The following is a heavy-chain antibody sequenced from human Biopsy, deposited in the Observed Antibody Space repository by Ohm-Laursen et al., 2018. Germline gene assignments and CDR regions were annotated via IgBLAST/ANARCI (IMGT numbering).Heavy chain of an antibody. CDR1: GFRFDDYA. J-gene: IGHJ4*02. D-gene: IGHD6-19*01. V-gene: IGHV3-9*01. Sequence: SLRLSCAASGFRFDDYAMQWVRQAPGKGLEWVSGISWSSGTIGYADSVKGRFTVSRDNAKNSLFLQMNSLRVEDTALYYCVKSAYSSGFWEASDYWGQGALVTVSS. CDR3: VKSAYSSGFWEASDY. CDR2: ISWSSGTI.